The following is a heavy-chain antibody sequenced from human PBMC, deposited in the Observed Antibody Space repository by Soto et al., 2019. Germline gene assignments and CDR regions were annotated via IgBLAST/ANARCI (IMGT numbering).Heavy chain of an antibody. J-gene: IGHJ4*02. V-gene: IGHV3-33*05. CDR3: ARWGTTRGLDV. CDR2: NTYDGSNN. D-gene: IGHD3-16*01. CDR1: GFTFRSYV. Sequence: QVQLVESGGGVVQPGTSLRLSCVGSGFTFRSYVIHWVRQAPGKGLEWVALNTYDGSNNFYGDSVKGSFTISRHNSRNTVELQMDCFTFEDVALYYFARWGTTRGLDVWGQGTLVIVSS.